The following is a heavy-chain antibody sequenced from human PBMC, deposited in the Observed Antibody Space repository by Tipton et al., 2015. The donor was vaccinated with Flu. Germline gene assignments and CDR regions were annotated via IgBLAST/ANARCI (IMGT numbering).Heavy chain of an antibody. CDR3: ARDSDSGWRSGGLDY. CDR2: IYYSGST. CDR1: GGSISSYY. J-gene: IGHJ4*02. Sequence: TLSLTCTVSGGSISSYYWSWIRQPPGKGLEWIGYIYYSGSTNYNPSLKSRVTISVDTSKNQFSLKLSSVAAADTAVYYCARDSDSGWRSGGLDYWGQGTLVTVSS. D-gene: IGHD6-19*01. V-gene: IGHV4-59*01.